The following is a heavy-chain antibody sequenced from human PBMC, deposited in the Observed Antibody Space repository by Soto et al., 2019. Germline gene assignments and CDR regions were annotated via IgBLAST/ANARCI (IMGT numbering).Heavy chain of an antibody. D-gene: IGHD6-6*01. CDR3: ARDTIELVGGVYYYYGMDV. CDR2: IYYSGST. Sequence: QVQLQESGPGLVKPSQTLSLTCTVSGGSISSGGYYWSWIRQHPGKGLEWIGYIYYSGSTYYNPSLKRRVTISVDTSKNQFSLKLSSVTAADTAVYYCARDTIELVGGVYYYYGMDVWGQGTTVTVSS. V-gene: IGHV4-31*03. CDR1: GGSISSGGYY. J-gene: IGHJ6*02.